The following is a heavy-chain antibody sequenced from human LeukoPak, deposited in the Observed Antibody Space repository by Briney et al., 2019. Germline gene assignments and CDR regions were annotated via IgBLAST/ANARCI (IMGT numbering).Heavy chain of an antibody. D-gene: IGHD1-26*01. CDR3: AKDYEPLVGVHRWGDWFDP. CDR1: GFTFRSYG. Sequence: GGSLRLSCAASGFTFRSYGMHWVRQAPGKGLEWVSAINHSGGSTYYADSVKGRFTISRDNSKNTLYLQMNSLRAEDTAVYYCAKDYEPLVGVHRWGDWFDPWGQGTLVTVSS. CDR2: INHSGGST. V-gene: IGHV3-23*01. J-gene: IGHJ5*02.